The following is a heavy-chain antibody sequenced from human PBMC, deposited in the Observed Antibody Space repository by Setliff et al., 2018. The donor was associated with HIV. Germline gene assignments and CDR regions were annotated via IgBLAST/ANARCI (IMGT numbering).Heavy chain of an antibody. V-gene: IGHV4-59*04. CDR2: VYQSGST. Sequence: SETLSLTCTVSGGSISSYYWSWIRQPPGKGLEWLGSVYQSGSTSYNPSLSSRLTISVDTSKNQVSLRLSSVTAADTGVYYCARHRDPPGTSWIFYYYYMDLWGAGTTVTVSS. CDR1: GGSISSYY. J-gene: IGHJ6*03. D-gene: IGHD2-2*01. CDR3: ARHRDPPGTSWIFYYYYMDL.